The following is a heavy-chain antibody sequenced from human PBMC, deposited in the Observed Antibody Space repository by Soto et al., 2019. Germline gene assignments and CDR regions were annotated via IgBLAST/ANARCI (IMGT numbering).Heavy chain of an antibody. CDR2: IIPIFGTA. V-gene: IGHV1-69*06. Sequence: ASVKVSCKXSRGTFSSYAISWVRQAPGQGLEWMGGIIPIFGTANYAQKFQGRVTITADKSTSTAYMELSSLRSEDTAVYYCAREERGLELPSIVYGMDVWGQGTTVTVSS. CDR1: RGTFSSYA. J-gene: IGHJ6*02. D-gene: IGHD1-7*01. CDR3: AREERGLELPSIVYGMDV.